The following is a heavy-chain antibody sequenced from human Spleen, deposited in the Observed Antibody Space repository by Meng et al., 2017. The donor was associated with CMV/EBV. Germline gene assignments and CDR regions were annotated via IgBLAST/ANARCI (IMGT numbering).Heavy chain of an antibody. Sequence: GESLKISCAASGFTFSSNDMHWVRQTTGKGLEWVSAIGTAGDTYYPGSVKGRFTISRENAKNSLYLQMNSLRAEDTAVYYCARVARTPTNSYVFDSWGQGALVTVSS. CDR2: IGTAGDT. D-gene: IGHD2-15*01. J-gene: IGHJ4*02. CDR3: ARVARTPTNSYVFDS. CDR1: GFTFSSND. V-gene: IGHV3-13*01.